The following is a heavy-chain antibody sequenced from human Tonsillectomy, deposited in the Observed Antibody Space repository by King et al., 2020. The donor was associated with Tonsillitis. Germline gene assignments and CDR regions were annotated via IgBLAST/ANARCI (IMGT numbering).Heavy chain of an antibody. V-gene: IGHV4-59*01. J-gene: IGHJ6*02. D-gene: IGHD3-22*01. CDR2: TYYSGST. Sequence: QLQESGPGLVKPSETLSLTCTVSGGSISSYYWSWIRQPPGKGLEWIGYTYYSGSTNYNPSLKSRVTISVDTSKNQFSLKLSSVTAADTAVYYCARARDYYDSSGFPGMDVWGQGTTVTVSS. CDR3: ARARDYYDSSGFPGMDV. CDR1: GGSISSYY.